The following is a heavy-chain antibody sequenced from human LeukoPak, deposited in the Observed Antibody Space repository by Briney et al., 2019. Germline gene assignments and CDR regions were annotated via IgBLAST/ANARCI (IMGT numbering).Heavy chain of an antibody. J-gene: IGHJ4*02. CDR1: GFKFSNYW. D-gene: IGHD4-17*01. V-gene: IGHV3-7*01. Sequence: PGGSLSLSCAASGFKFSNYWMSWVRQAPGKGLAWVANIKQDGNDKYYVDSVKGRFTISRDNAKSSLHLQMNSLRAEDTAVYYCVRGGDYGTFDYWGQGTLVIASS. CDR3: VRGGDYGTFDY. CDR2: IKQDGNDK.